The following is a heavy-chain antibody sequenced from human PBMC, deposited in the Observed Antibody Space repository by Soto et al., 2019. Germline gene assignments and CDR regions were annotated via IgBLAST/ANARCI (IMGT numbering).Heavy chain of an antibody. D-gene: IGHD2-15*01. J-gene: IGHJ6*02. V-gene: IGHV3-30-3*01. CDR2: ISHDGSNK. Sequence: GGSRRLSCAASGFTFRSYAMHWVRQAPGKGLECVAVISHDGSNKFYRDYVKGRFTISRDNSKNTLYLQINSLRYEDTAVYYCARGDREDIAVVIGVRPGEYGVDVWGQGTTVTVSS. CDR1: GFTFRSYA. CDR3: ARGDREDIAVVIGVRPGEYGVDV.